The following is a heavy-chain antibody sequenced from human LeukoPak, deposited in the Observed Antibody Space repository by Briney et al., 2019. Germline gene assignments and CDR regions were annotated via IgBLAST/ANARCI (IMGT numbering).Heavy chain of an antibody. CDR1: GGSISSYY. CDR2: IYTSGST. V-gene: IGHV4-4*09. J-gene: IGHJ6*03. D-gene: IGHD3-10*01. Sequence: SETLSLTCTVSGGSISSYYWSWIRQPPGKGLEWIGYIYTSGSTNYNPSLKSRVTISADTSKNQFSLKLSSVTAADTAVYYCARHGGLAVRGVIHYYYYMDVWGKGTTVTVSS. CDR3: ARHGGLAVRGVIHYYYYMDV.